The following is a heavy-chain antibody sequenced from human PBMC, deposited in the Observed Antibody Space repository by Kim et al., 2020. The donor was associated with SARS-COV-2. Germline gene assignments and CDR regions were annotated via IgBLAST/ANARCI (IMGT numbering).Heavy chain of an antibody. V-gene: IGHV3-23*01. Sequence: GGSLRLSCAASGFIFSSYAMTWVRQAPGKGLEWVSGLSGSGGFTNYVDSVKGRFTISRDNSENTLYLQMNNLRGEDTAVYYCAKTLGYSYGQAGYDGMDVWGQGTTVTVSS. CDR1: GFIFSSYA. CDR3: AKTLGYSYGQAGYDGMDV. J-gene: IGHJ6*02. D-gene: IGHD5-18*01. CDR2: LSGSGGFT.